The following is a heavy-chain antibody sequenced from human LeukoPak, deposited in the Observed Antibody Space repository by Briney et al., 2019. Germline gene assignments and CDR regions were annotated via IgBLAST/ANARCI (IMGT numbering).Heavy chain of an antibody. CDR3: ARTYYDILTGFHPGAFDI. Sequence: PSETLSLTCTVSGGSISSSSYYWGWIRQPPGKGLEWIGSIYYSGSTYYNPSLKSRVTISVDTSKYQFSLKLSSVTAADTAVYYCARTYYDILTGFHPGAFDIWGQGTMVTVSS. V-gene: IGHV4-39*07. CDR1: GGSISSSSYY. D-gene: IGHD3-9*01. J-gene: IGHJ3*02. CDR2: IYYSGST.